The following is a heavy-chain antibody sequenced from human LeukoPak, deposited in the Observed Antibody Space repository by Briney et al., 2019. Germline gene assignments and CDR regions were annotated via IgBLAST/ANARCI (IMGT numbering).Heavy chain of an antibody. CDR1: GFTFSSYG. Sequence: SLRLSCAASGFTFSSYGMHWVREAPGKGLGGGAVISYDGSNKYYADSVKGRFTISRDNSKNTLYLQMNSLRAEDTAVYYCAKEGTPYGDYGHWFDPWGQGTLVTVSS. CDR2: ISYDGSNK. J-gene: IGHJ5*02. D-gene: IGHD4-17*01. CDR3: AKEGTPYGDYGHWFDP. V-gene: IGHV3-30*18.